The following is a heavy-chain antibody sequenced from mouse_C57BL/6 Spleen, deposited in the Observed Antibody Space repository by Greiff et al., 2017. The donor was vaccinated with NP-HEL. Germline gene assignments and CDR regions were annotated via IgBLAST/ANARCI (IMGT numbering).Heavy chain of an antibody. Sequence: VQLKQSGPELLKPGASVKISCKASGYTFTDYYMNWVKQSHGKSLEWIGDINPNNGGTSYNQKFKGKATLTVDKSSSTAYMELRSLTSEDSAVYYCARDRYGSSYFDYWGQGTTLTVSS. CDR2: INPNNGGT. D-gene: IGHD1-1*01. CDR1: GYTFTDYY. CDR3: ARDRYGSSYFDY. J-gene: IGHJ2*01. V-gene: IGHV1-26*01.